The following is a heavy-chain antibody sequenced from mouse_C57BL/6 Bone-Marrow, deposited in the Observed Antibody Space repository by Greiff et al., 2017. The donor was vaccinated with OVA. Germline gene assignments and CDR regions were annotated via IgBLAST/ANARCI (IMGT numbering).Heavy chain of an antibody. Sequence: EVQLVESGGDLVKPGGSLKLSCAASGFTFSSYGMSWVRQTPDKRLEWVATISSGGSYTYYPASVKGRFTISRDNAKNTLYLQMSSLKSEDTAMYYCARRGKDYAMDDWGQGTSVTVSS. J-gene: IGHJ4*01. D-gene: IGHD2-1*01. V-gene: IGHV5-6*01. CDR1: GFTFSSYG. CDR3: ARRGKDYAMDD. CDR2: ISSGGSYT.